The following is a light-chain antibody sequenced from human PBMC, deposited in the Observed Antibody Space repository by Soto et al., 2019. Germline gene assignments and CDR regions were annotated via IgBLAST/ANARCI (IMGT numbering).Light chain of an antibody. CDR2: DAS. CDR1: QSVSGS. CDR3: QQYGRSPFT. J-gene: IGKJ4*01. Sequence: PGGRATLSCRASQSVSGSLAWYQQKPGQAPRLLIYDASIRAAGIPDRFSGSGSGTDFTLTISRLEPKDFAVYHCQQYGRSPFTFGGGTKLEIK. V-gene: IGKV3-20*01.